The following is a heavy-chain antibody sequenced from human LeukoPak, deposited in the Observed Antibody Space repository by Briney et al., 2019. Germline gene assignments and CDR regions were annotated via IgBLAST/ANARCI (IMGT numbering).Heavy chain of an antibody. V-gene: IGHV3-30-3*01. J-gene: IGHJ4*02. CDR2: ISYDGSNK. D-gene: IGHD6-25*01. CDR1: GFTFSSYA. Sequence: GRSLTLSCAASGFTFSSYAMHWVRQAPGKGLEWVAVISYDGSNKYYADSVKGRLTISRDNSKNTLYLQMNSLRAEDTAVYYCARDSGYYFDYWGQGTPVTVSS. CDR3: ARDSGYYFDY.